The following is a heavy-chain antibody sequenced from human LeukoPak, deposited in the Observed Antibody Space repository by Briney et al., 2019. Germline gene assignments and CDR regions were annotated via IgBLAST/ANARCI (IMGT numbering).Heavy chain of an antibody. J-gene: IGHJ4*02. CDR1: GGSISSYF. V-gene: IGHV4-34*01. CDR2: INHSGST. D-gene: IGHD3-9*01. CDR3: ARASLRYFGDY. Sequence: PSETLSLTCSVSGGSISSYFWSWIRQPPGKGLEWIGEINHSGSTNYNPSLKSRVTISVDTSKNQFSLKLSSVTAADTAVYYCARASLRYFGDYWGQGTLVTVSS.